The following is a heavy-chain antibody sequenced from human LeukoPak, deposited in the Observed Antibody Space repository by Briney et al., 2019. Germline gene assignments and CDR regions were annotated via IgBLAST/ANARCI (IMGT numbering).Heavy chain of an antibody. J-gene: IGHJ4*02. D-gene: IGHD5-24*01. CDR2: ISGSGGST. CDR1: GFTFSSYA. V-gene: IGHV3-23*01. Sequence: RPGGSLRLSCAASGFTFSSYAMSWVRQAPGKGLEWVSAISGSGGSTYYADSVKGRFTISRDNSKNTLYLQMNSLRAEDTAVYYCAKWGRFRWLQSKVDYWGQGTLVTVSS. CDR3: AKWGRFRWLQSKVDY.